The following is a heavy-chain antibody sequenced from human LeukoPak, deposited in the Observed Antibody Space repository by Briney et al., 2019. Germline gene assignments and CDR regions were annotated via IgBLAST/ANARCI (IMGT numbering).Heavy chain of an antibody. CDR2: LGGSDSST. CDR1: GFTFRSYA. CDR3: AKVGITIFGVVIARHFDY. V-gene: IGHV3-23*01. Sequence: PGGSLRLSCAASGFTFRSYAMSWVRQAPGKGLEWVSTLGGSDSSTYYADSVKGRFTISRDNSKNTLYLQMNSLRAEDTAVYYCAKVGITIFGVVIARHFDYWGQGTLVTVSS. D-gene: IGHD3-3*01. J-gene: IGHJ4*02.